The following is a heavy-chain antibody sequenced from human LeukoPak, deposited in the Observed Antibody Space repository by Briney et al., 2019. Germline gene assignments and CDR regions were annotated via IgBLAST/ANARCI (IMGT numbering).Heavy chain of an antibody. CDR1: GFTVSSNY. D-gene: IGHD2-2*02. CDR3: AKDLFGYSDY. Sequence: GGSLRLSCAASGFTVSSNYMSWVRQAPGKGLEWVSVIYSGGSTYYADSVKGRFTISRDNAKNSLYLQMNSLRAEDTAVYYCAKDLFGYSDYWGQGTLVTVSS. CDR2: IYSGGST. V-gene: IGHV3-53*05. J-gene: IGHJ4*02.